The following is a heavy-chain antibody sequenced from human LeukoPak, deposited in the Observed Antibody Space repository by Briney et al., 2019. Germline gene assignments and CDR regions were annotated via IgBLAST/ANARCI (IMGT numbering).Heavy chain of an antibody. D-gene: IGHD5-18*01. Sequence: GGSLRLSCAASGFTFNSYGMNWVRQAPGKGLEWVAFIQYDGSNKYYADSVKGRFTVSRDNSKNTLYLQMNSLRAEDTAVYYCANSKDTAMVDAFDIWGQGTMVTVSS. CDR1: GFTFNSYG. CDR3: ANSKDTAMVDAFDI. V-gene: IGHV3-30*02. J-gene: IGHJ3*02. CDR2: IQYDGSNK.